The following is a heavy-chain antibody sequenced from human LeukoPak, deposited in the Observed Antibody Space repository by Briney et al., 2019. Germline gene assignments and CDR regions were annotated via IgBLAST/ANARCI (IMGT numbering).Heavy chain of an antibody. Sequence: SSQTLSLTCTVSGGSISSGDYYWSWIRQPPGKGLEWIGYIYYSGSTYYNPSLKSRVTISVDTSKNQFSLKLSSVTAADTAVYYCAREPGGSGTQKHAFDIWGQGTMVTVSS. CDR1: GGSISSGDYY. J-gene: IGHJ3*02. V-gene: IGHV4-30-4*01. CDR2: IYYSGST. CDR3: AREPGGSGTQKHAFDI. D-gene: IGHD3-10*01.